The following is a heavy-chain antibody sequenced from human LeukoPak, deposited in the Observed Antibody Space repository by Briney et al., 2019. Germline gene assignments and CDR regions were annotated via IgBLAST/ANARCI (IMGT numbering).Heavy chain of an antibody. CDR3: TTDEDWNYARKDV. J-gene: IGHJ6*02. CDR2: TVSEIDGGTT. D-gene: IGHD1-7*01. CDR1: GFTFNYAW. V-gene: IGHV3-15*04. Sequence: PGGSLRLSCAASGFTFNYAWMSWVRQVPGKGLEWVGQTVSEIDGGTTDYAAPVKGRFTISRDDSKSTLYLQMSSLKIEDTAVYYCTTDEDWNYARKDVWGQGATVTVSS.